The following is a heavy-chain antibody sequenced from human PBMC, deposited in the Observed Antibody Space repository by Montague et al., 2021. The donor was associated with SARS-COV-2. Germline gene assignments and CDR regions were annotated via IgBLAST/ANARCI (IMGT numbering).Heavy chain of an antibody. J-gene: IGHJ5*02. D-gene: IGHD4-17*01. CDR3: ARDGGTVTTFLGVGYLRGELSWFDP. CDR2: IYYSVST. V-gene: IGHV4-39*07. Sequence: SETLSLTCTVSGGSISSSNYYWGWIRQPPGKGLEWIGSIYYSVSTYYNPSLKSRVTISVDTSKNQFSLKLSSVTAADTAVYYCARDGGTVTTFLGVGYLRGELSWFDPWGQGTLVTVSS. CDR1: GGSISSSNYY.